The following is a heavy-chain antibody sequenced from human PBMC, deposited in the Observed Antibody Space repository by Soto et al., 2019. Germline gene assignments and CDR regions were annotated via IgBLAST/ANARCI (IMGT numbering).Heavy chain of an antibody. D-gene: IGHD5-12*01. V-gene: IGHV1-69*05. CDR1: GGTFRNSA. Sequence: QVQLEQSGAEVKKPGSSVKVSCKASGGTFRNSAISWVRQAPGQGLEWMGGTMPIFRTPDYAQKFQGRVTXTXDXXTSTAYMELSGLRSDDTAVYYCARDKDRLQLGGNYYYILDVWGQGTMVTVSS. CDR3: ARDKDRLQLGGNYYYILDV. J-gene: IGHJ6*02. CDR2: TMPIFRTP.